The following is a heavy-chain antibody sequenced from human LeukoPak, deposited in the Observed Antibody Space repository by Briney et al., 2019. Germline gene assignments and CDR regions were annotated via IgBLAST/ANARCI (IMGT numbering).Heavy chain of an antibody. J-gene: IGHJ4*02. CDR2: IYYSGST. V-gene: IGHV4-59*08. D-gene: IGHD6-13*01. CDR1: GGSISSYY. Sequence: PSETLSLTCTVSGGSISSYYWSWIRQPPGKGLEWIGYIYYSGSTNYNPSLKSRVTISVDTSKNQFSLKLSSVTAADTAVYYCARHPTPRLYSSSWYPFDYWGQGTLVTVSS. CDR3: ARHPTPRLYSSSWYPFDY.